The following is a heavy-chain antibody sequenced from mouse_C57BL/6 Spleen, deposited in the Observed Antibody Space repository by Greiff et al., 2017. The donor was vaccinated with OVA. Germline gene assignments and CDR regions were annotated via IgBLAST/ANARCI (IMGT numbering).Heavy chain of an antibody. CDR3: ARGVYYDYEGWYFDV. J-gene: IGHJ1*03. CDR2: IYPSDSET. Sequence: VQLQESGAELVRPGSSVKLSCKASGYTFTSYWMDWVKQRPGQGLEWIGNIYPSDSETHYNQKFKDKATLTVDKSSSTAYMQLSSLTSEDSAVYYCARGVYYDYEGWYFDVWGTGTTVTVSS. CDR1: GYTFTSYW. D-gene: IGHD2-4*01. V-gene: IGHV1-61*01.